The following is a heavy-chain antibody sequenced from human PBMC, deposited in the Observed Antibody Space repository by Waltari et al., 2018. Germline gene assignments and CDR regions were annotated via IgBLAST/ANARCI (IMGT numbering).Heavy chain of an antibody. J-gene: IGHJ4*02. V-gene: IGHV5-51*01. Sequence: EVQLVQSGAEVKKPGESLKISCKGSGYSFTSYWIGWVRQMPGKGLEWMGFIYPGDSDTRYSPSFQGQVTISADKSISTAYLQWSSLKASDTAMYYCARQIYDSSGYLDYFDYWGQGTLVTVSS. CDR1: GYSFTSYW. D-gene: IGHD3-22*01. CDR3: ARQIYDSSGYLDYFDY. CDR2: IYPGDSDT.